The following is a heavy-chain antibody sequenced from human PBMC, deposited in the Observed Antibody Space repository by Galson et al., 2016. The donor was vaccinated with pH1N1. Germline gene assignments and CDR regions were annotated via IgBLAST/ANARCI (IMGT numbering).Heavy chain of an antibody. CDR3: ARRGSSTSHYYYGMDV. CDR2: IIPVLTST. V-gene: IGHV1-69*05. Sequence: SVKVSCKASGGTFTTYAVSWVRQAPGQGLEWMGGIIPVLTSTAYAQQFQDRVTITTDASTSTAYMELSRLRSDDTAVYYCARRGSSTSHYYYGMDVWGQGTTVTVSS. D-gene: IGHD2-2*01. J-gene: IGHJ6*02. CDR1: GGTFTTYA.